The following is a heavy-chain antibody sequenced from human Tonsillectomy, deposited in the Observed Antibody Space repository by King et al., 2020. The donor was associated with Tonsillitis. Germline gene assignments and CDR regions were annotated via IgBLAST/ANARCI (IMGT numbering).Heavy chain of an antibody. V-gene: IGHV3-66*01. D-gene: IGHD2-15*01. Sequence: QLVQSGGGLVQPGGSLRLSCAASGFTVSSNYMSWVRQAPGKGLEWVSVIYSGGSTYYADSVKGRFTISRDNSKNTLYLQMNSLRAEDTAVYYCARATSSSWGELSYFYYGMDGWGQGTTVTVSS. J-gene: IGHJ6*01. CDR3: ARATSSSWGELSYFYYGMDG. CDR2: IYSGGST. CDR1: GFTVSSNY.